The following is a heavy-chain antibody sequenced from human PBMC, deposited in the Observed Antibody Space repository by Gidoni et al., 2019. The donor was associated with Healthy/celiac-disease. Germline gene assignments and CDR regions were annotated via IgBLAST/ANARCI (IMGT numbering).Heavy chain of an antibody. CDR1: GYSISSGYY. J-gene: IGHJ4*02. D-gene: IGHD6-13*01. CDR3: ARRLAAAGTPIDY. V-gene: IGHV4-38-2*01. Sequence: QVQLQESGPGLVKPSETLSLTCAVSGYSISSGYYWGWIRQPPGKGLEWIGSIYHSGSTYYNPSLKSRVTISVDTSKNQFSLKLSSVTAADTAVYYCARRLAAAGTPIDYWGQGTLVTVSS. CDR2: IYHSGST.